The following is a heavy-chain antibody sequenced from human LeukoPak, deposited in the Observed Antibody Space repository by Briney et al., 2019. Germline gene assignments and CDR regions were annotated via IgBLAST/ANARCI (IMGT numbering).Heavy chain of an antibody. CDR1: GGTFSSYA. CDR3: ARDLNPYMVRPYYFDY. D-gene: IGHD3-10*01. J-gene: IGHJ4*02. V-gene: IGHV1-18*01. Sequence: GASVRVSCKASGGTFSSYAISWVRQAPGQGLEWMGWISAYNGNTNYAQKLQGRVTMTTDTSTSTAYMELRSLRSDDTAVYYCARDLNPYMVRPYYFDYWGQGTLVTVSS. CDR2: ISAYNGNT.